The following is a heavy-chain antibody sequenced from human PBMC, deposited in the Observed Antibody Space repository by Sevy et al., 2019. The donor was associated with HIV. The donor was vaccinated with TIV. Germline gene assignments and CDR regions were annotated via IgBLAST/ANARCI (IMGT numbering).Heavy chain of an antibody. CDR3: ARGPPDGGYDYFDY. D-gene: IGHD1-26*01. CDR2: VSGSSNYI. CDR1: GFTFSSYN. J-gene: IGHJ4*02. V-gene: IGHV3-21*06. Sequence: GGSLRLSCAASGFTFSSYNMNWVRQAPGKGLEWVSSVSGSSNYIYYAESVKGRFIISRDNAKNTLYLQMNSLRADDTAVYYCARGPPDGGYDYFDYWGQGTLVTVSS.